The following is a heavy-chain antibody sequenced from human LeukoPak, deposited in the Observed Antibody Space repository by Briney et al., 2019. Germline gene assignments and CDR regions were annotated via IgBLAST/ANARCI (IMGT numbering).Heavy chain of an antibody. V-gene: IGHV1-69*13. CDR1: GGTFSSYA. D-gene: IGHD2-15*01. CDR2: IIPIFGTA. Sequence: GASVKVSCEASGGTFSSYAISWVRQAPGQGLEWMGGIIPIFGTANYAQKFQGRVTITADESTSTAYMELSSLRSEDTAVYYCASRLGYCSGGSCYHPAFDIWGQGTMVTVSS. J-gene: IGHJ3*02. CDR3: ASRLGYCSGGSCYHPAFDI.